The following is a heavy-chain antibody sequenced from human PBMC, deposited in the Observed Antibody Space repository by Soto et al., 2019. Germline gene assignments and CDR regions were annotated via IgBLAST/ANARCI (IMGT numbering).Heavy chain of an antibody. Sequence: QVQLVESGGGVVQPGRSLRLSCAASGFTFSSYAMHWVRQAPGKGLEWVAVISYDGSNKYYADSVKGRFTISRDNSKNTLYLQMNSLRAEDTAVYYCARGGYSYGYTGAFDYWGQGTLVTVPS. V-gene: IGHV3-30-3*01. CDR2: ISYDGSNK. CDR3: ARGGYSYGYTGAFDY. CDR1: GFTFSSYA. J-gene: IGHJ4*02. D-gene: IGHD5-18*01.